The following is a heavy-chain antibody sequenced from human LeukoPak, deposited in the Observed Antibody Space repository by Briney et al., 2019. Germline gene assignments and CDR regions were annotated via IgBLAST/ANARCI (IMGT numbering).Heavy chain of an antibody. CDR1: GFTFGDYA. J-gene: IGHJ6*03. CDR3: ARDGRKSRGIDIVRKKETGDYYMDV. V-gene: IGHV3-21*01. D-gene: IGHD2-15*01. CDR2: ITSSSSYI. Sequence: GGSLRLSCTASGFTFGDYAMSWVRQAPGKGLEWVSSITSSSSYIYYADSVKGRFTISRDNAKNSLYLQMNSLRAEDTAVYYCARDGRKSRGIDIVRKKETGDYYMDVWGKGTTVTVSS.